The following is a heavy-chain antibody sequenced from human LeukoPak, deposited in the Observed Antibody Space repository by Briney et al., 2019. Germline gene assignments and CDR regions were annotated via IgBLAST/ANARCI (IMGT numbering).Heavy chain of an antibody. CDR1: GFTFSSYA. J-gene: IGHJ4*02. CDR3: ANPTH. Sequence: HPGGSLRLSCAASGFTFSSYAMHWVRQAPGKGLEWVTVISYDGSNKYYADSVKGRFTISRDNSKNTLYLQMNSLRAEDTAVYYCANPTHWGQGTLVTVSS. CDR2: ISYDGSNK. V-gene: IGHV3-30*07.